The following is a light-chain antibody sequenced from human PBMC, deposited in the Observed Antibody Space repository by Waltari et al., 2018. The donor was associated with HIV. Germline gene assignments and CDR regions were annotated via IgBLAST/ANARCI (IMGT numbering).Light chain of an antibody. CDR2: ADT. J-gene: IGLJ3*02. CDR3: QAWDSTTRV. Sequence: SYEVTQPPSLSVSPGPTASITCSGDKLGEKYACWYQQTPGQSPILVIYADTKRPPGIPERFSASNSGNTATLTITGTQAMDEADYYCQAWDSTTRVFGGGTKLTVL. V-gene: IGLV3-1*01. CDR1: KLGEKY.